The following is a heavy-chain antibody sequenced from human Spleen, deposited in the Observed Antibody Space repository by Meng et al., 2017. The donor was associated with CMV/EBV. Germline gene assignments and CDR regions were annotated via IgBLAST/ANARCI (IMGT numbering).Heavy chain of an antibody. D-gene: IGHD2-15*01. Sequence: SETLSLTCAVYGESFSGYYWNWIRQPPGKGLEWIGEINHSGSTNYNPSLKSRVTISVDTSKNQFSLKLSSVTAADTAVYYCARASGGYHPGFDYWGQGTLVTVSS. V-gene: IGHV4-34*01. CDR1: GESFSGYY. CDR3: ARASGGYHPGFDY. CDR2: INHSGST. J-gene: IGHJ4*02.